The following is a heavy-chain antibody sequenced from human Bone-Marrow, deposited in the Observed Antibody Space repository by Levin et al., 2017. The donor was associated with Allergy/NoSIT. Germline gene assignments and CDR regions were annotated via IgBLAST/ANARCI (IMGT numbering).Heavy chain of an antibody. CDR3: ARDLGGMYASGVLGL. J-gene: IGHJ1*01. V-gene: IGHV4-31*03. D-gene: IGHD2-8*01. Sequence: SETLSLTCTVSGASLTSGGHYWNWIRQHSEKGLEWIGYIYSTGTTYYNPSLRSRVIMSLDTSKNQVSLRLDSVTVADTAVYYCARDLGGMYASGVLGLWGQGSLVTVSS. CDR1: GASLTSGGHY. CDR2: IYSTGTT.